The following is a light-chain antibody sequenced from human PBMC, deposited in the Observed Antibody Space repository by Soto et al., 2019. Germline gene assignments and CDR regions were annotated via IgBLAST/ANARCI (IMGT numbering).Light chain of an antibody. CDR3: CAYTTGSTVL. J-gene: IGLJ3*02. CDR1: SSDVGAYNY. CDR2: DVS. V-gene: IGLV2-14*01. Sequence: QSVLTQPASVSGSPGQSITISCTGTSSDVGAYNYVSWYRQDAGKAPKLMIYDVSNRPSGVSDRFSGSKSGNTASLTISGLQDDDEADYYCCAYTTGSTVLFGGGTKLTVL.